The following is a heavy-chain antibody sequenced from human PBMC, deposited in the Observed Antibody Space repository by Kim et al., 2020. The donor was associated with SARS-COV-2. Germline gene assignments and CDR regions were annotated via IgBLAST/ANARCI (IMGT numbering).Heavy chain of an antibody. D-gene: IGHD2-8*02. CDR2: INHSGST. J-gene: IGHJ6*02. V-gene: IGHV4-34*01. Sequence: SETLSLTCAVYGGSFSDYNWSWIRQPPGKGLEWIGEINHSGSTNPSPSLKSRITISVDTSKSQFSLRLKSLTATDTAVYFCARGRAGVVPAPVLGLGPYYDYFAMDVWGQGTPVTVSS. CDR3: ARGRAGVVPAPVLGLGPYYDYFAMDV. CDR1: GGSFSDYN.